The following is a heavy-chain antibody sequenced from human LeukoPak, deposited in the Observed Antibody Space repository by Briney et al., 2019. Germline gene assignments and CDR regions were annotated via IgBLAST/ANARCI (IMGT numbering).Heavy chain of an antibody. Sequence: PSETLSLTCAVYGGSFSGYYWGWIRQPPGKGLEWIGSIHHSGDTYYNPSLKSRVTISVDTSKNQFSLKLDSVTAADTAVYYCARLAAAAIDPWGQGTLVTVSS. V-gene: IGHV4-34*01. CDR3: ARLAAAAIDP. D-gene: IGHD6-13*01. CDR1: GGSFSGYY. J-gene: IGHJ5*02. CDR2: IHHSGDT.